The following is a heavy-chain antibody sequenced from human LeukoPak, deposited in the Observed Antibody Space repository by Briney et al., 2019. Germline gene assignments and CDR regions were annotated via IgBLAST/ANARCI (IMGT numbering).Heavy chain of an antibody. CDR1: GGSIIGYF. Sequence: PSETLSLTCGVSGGSIIGYFCAWLRQPPGKGLEWIGEINHSGSTNYSPSLKSRATTSVDTSKKQFSLNLNSVTAADTAVYYCARGPVGGNPIRSWGQGTLVTVSS. J-gene: IGHJ5*02. CDR3: ARGPVGGNPIRS. V-gene: IGHV4-34*01. CDR2: INHSGST. D-gene: IGHD4-23*01.